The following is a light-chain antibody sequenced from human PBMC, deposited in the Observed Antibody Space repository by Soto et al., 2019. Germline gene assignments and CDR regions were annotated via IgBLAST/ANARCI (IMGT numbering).Light chain of an antibody. Sequence: DIQMTQSPTSLSASVGDRVTITCRASQDIRNVVAWYQQKPGKAPKLLIYAASTLQSGVPSRFSGSGSGTDITHTSSSLQPEDVATYSCQKYSSVPVFGPGTKVEIK. CDR1: QDIRNV. CDR3: QKYSSVPV. J-gene: IGKJ3*01. V-gene: IGKV1-27*01. CDR2: AAS.